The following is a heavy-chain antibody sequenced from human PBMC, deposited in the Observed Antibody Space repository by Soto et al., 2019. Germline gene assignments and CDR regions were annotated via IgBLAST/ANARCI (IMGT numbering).Heavy chain of an antibody. D-gene: IGHD2-2*01. Sequence: QVQLVQSGAEVKKPGSSVKVSCKASGGTFSSYAISWVRQAPGQGLEWMGGIIPIFGTANYAQKFQGRVTITADQSTSTADMELSSLRAQDTAVYYCARARVRGYCSSTSCPRWFDPWGQGTLVTVSS. CDR1: GGTFSSYA. V-gene: IGHV1-69*01. CDR2: IIPIFGTA. CDR3: ARARVRGYCSSTSCPRWFDP. J-gene: IGHJ5*02.